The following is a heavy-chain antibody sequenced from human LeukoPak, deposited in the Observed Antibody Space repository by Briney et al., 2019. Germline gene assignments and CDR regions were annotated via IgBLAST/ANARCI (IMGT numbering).Heavy chain of an antibody. J-gene: IGHJ4*02. V-gene: IGHV3-23*01. Sequence: GGSLRLSCTASGFTLSSYAMSWVRQAPGKGLEWVSAISGSGGSTYYADSVKGRFTISRDNSKNTLYLQMNSLRAEDTAVYYCAKVVYSGVFDYWGQGTLVTVSS. CDR3: AKVVYSGVFDY. D-gene: IGHD4-11*01. CDR1: GFTLSSYA. CDR2: ISGSGGST.